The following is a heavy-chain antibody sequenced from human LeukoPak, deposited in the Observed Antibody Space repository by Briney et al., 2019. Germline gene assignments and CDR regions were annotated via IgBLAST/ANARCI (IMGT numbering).Heavy chain of an antibody. D-gene: IGHD3-10*01. CDR2: TSGSGGST. V-gene: IGHV3-23*01. Sequence: GGSLRLSCAASGFTFSSYAMSWVRQAPGKGLEWVSATSGSGGSTYYADSVKGRFTISRDNSKNTLYLQMNSLRAEDTAVYYCAKASLQYYYGLGSWSPDYWGQGTLVTVSS. CDR3: AKASLQYYYGLGSWSPDY. CDR1: GFTFSSYA. J-gene: IGHJ4*02.